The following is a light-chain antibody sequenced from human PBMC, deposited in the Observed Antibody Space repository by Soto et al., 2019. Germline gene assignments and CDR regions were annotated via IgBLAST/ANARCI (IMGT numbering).Light chain of an antibody. CDR2: EVS. CDR3: CSYAGSSTYV. CDR1: SSDVGSYNL. V-gene: IGLV2-23*02. Sequence: QSALTQPASVSGSPGRSITISCTGTSSDVGSYNLVSWYQQHPGKAPKLMIYEVSKRPSGVSNRFSGSKSGNTASLTISGLQAEDEADYYCCSYAGSSTYVFGTGTRSPS. J-gene: IGLJ1*01.